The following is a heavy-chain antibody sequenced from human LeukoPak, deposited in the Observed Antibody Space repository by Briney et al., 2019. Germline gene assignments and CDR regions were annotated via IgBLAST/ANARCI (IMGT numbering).Heavy chain of an antibody. CDR3: ASPRQGRWVI. CDR1: GVSISSYY. D-gene: IGHD3-10*01. J-gene: IGHJ4*02. Sequence: SETLSLTCTVSGVSISSYYWTWIRQPPGKGLEWIGYIYYSGSTNYNPSLKSRVTISVDTSKNQFSLKLSSVTAADTAVYYCASPRQGRWVIWGQGTLVTVSS. V-gene: IGHV4-59*12. CDR2: IYYSGST.